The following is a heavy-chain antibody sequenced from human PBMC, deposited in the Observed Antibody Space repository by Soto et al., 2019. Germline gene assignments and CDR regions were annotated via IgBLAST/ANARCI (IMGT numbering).Heavy chain of an antibody. V-gene: IGHV3-74*01. CDR3: ARGGTYGYFDY. CDR2: INSDGSIT. J-gene: IGHJ4*02. Sequence: GGSLRLSCAASGFTFSSYGMHWVRQAPGKGLVWVSRINSDGSITNYADSVKGRFAISRDNAKNTLYLQMNSLRAEDTAIYYCARGGTYGYFDYWGQGTLVTVSS. CDR1: GFTFSSYG. D-gene: IGHD1-26*01.